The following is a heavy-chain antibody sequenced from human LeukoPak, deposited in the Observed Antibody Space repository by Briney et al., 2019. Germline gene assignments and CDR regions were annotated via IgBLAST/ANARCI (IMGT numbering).Heavy chain of an antibody. J-gene: IGHJ3*01. Sequence: SETLSLTCSVSDDSFSTHYWTWIRHPPGKGLEWIGYISSIGSTNYNPSLKSRVTITVDTSKKQFSLKTTSVTAAVTAVYYCARDPTTVTKGFDVWGQGTMVTVSS. CDR1: DDSFSTHY. CDR3: ARDPTTVTKGFDV. CDR2: ISSIGST. D-gene: IGHD4-17*01. V-gene: IGHV4-59*11.